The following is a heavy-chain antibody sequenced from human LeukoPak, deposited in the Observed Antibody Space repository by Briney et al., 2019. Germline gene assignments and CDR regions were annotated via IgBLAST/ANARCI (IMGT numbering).Heavy chain of an antibody. Sequence: GPTLVNPAQTLTLTCTFSGFSLSTSGVGVGWIRQPPGKALEWLALIYWNDVKRYSPSLKSRLTITKDTSKNQVVLTMTNMDPVDTATYYCAHTTWGGSGSYLGWFDPWGQGTLVTVSS. V-gene: IGHV2-5*01. J-gene: IGHJ5*02. CDR2: IYWNDVK. D-gene: IGHD3-10*01. CDR1: GFSLSTSGVG. CDR3: AHTTWGGSGSYLGWFDP.